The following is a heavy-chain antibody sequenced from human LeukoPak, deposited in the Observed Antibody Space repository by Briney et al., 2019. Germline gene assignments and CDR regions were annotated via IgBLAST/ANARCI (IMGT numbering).Heavy chain of an antibody. J-gene: IGHJ4*02. CDR2: IYHSGST. D-gene: IGHD1-20*01. V-gene: IGHV4-34*01. CDR3: ARKFHYNWNDGYYFDY. Sequence: SETLSLTCAVYGGSFSGYYWSWIRQPPGKGLEWIGEIYHSGSTNYNPSLKSRVTISVDKSKNQFSLKLSSVTAADTAVYYCARKFHYNWNDGYYFDYWGQGTLVTVSS. CDR1: GGSFSGYY.